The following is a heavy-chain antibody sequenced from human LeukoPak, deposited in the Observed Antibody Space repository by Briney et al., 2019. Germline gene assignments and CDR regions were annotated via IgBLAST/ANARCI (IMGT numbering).Heavy chain of an antibody. V-gene: IGHV3-23*01. D-gene: IGHD2-2*01. CDR1: GFTFSSNA. CDR2: ISSSGGST. Sequence: QPGGSLRLSCAASGFTFSSNAMSWVRQAPGKGLEWVSAISSSGGSTYYADSVKGRFTISRDNSKNTLYLQMNSLRAEDTAVYYCAKDNPLPDCSSTSCRTAKNFDYWGQGTLVTVSS. J-gene: IGHJ4*02. CDR3: AKDNPLPDCSSTSCRTAKNFDY.